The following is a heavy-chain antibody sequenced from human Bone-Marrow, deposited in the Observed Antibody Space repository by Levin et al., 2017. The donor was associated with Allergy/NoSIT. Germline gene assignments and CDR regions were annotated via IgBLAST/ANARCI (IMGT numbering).Heavy chain of an antibody. J-gene: IGHJ4*02. Sequence: GESLKISCAASGFTFSSYAMSWVRQAPGKGLEWVSAISGSGGSTYYADSVKGRFTISRDNSKNTLYLQMNSLRAEDTAVYYCARGGARLAPFLFDYWGQGTLVTVSS. V-gene: IGHV3-23*01. CDR1: GFTFSSYA. CDR2: ISGSGGST. CDR3: ARGGARLAPFLFDY. D-gene: IGHD6-6*01.